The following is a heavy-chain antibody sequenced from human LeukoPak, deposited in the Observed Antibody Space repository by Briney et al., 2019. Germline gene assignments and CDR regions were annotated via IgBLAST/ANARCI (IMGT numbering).Heavy chain of an antibody. CDR3: AKWGDYDVLTGYYVSDY. V-gene: IGHV3-23*01. Sequence: GGALRLSCAASGFTFSNYAMSWARQAAGKGLDWVSVITGGGSGIYYADSIKSRFTISRDNSKNTLYLQINSLRAEDTAVYYCAKWGDYDVLTGYYVSDYWGQGTLVTVSS. D-gene: IGHD3-9*01. CDR1: GFTFSNYA. CDR2: ITGGGSGI. J-gene: IGHJ4*02.